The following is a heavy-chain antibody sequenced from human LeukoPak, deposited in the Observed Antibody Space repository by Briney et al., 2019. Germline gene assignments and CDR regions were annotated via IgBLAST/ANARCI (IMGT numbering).Heavy chain of an antibody. D-gene: IGHD3-10*01. J-gene: IGHJ6*03. CDR2: IIPIFGTA. Sequence: ASVKVSCKASGGTFSNYAISWVRQAPGQGLEWMGGIIPIFGTANYAQKFQGRVTITADESTSTAYMELSSLRSEDTAVYYCARGNDGSGSPSYYFYYMDVWGKGTTVTISS. CDR1: GGTFSNYA. CDR3: ARGNDGSGSPSYYFYYMDV. V-gene: IGHV1-69*13.